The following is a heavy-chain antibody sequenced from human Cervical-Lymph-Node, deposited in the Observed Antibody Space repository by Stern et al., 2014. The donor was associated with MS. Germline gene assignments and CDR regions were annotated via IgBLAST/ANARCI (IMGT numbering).Heavy chain of an antibody. V-gene: IGHV3-33*05. Sequence: VQLVQSGGGVVQPGGSLRLSCAASGFPFSGHGLHWVRQAPGKGLEWVALISYDRSNKCYADSVKGRFTISRDSSRDTMFLQMNTLRLEDAAVYYCARDGPNYDHNGRGDAFDVWGQGAMVTVSP. CDR2: ISYDRSNK. D-gene: IGHD3-22*01. CDR1: GFPFSGHG. J-gene: IGHJ3*01. CDR3: ARDGPNYDHNGRGDAFDV.